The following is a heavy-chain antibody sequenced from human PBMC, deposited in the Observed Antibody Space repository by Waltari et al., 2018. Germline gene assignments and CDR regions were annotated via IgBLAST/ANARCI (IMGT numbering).Heavy chain of an antibody. J-gene: IGHJ4*02. CDR1: GFTFTDYA. CDR2: ISNSGGTT. Sequence: EVQLLESGGGLEQPGGSLRVSCEAAGFTFTDYAMSWVRQAPGKGLEWVSAISNSGGTTYYADSVKGRFTISRDNSKNTLYLQMNSLRADDTGTYYCARRSSLDYCGQGTVVTDSS. V-gene: IGHV3-23*01. CDR3: ARRSSLDY.